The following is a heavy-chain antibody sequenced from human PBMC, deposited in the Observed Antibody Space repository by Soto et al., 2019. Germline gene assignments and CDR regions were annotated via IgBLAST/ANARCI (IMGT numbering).Heavy chain of an antibody. D-gene: IGHD6-13*01. J-gene: IGHJ4*02. CDR1: GGSINNYY. Sequence: PSETLSLTCTVSGGSINNYYWSWIRQPPGKALEWIGNIYYTGSTNYNPSLKSRVTMAVDTSKNQFSLKLSSVTAEDTAVYYCARRGAPAGKTIFDSWGQGTLVTVSS. V-gene: IGHV4-59*08. CDR2: IYYTGST. CDR3: ARRGAPAGKTIFDS.